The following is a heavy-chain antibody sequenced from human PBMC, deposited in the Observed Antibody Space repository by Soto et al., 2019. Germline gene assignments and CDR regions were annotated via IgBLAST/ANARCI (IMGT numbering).Heavy chain of an antibody. J-gene: IGHJ4*02. CDR2: MNPNSGNT. Sequence: QVQLVQSGAEVKKPGASVKVSCKASGYTFTTYDINWVRQATGQGLEWMGWMNPNSGNTGNAQKFQGGVTMTRNTSISTTYMELSSLRSEDTAVYYCARGRDGYNIVDYWGQGTLVTVSS. CDR1: GYTFTTYD. CDR3: ARGRDGYNIVDY. V-gene: IGHV1-8*01. D-gene: IGHD5-12*01.